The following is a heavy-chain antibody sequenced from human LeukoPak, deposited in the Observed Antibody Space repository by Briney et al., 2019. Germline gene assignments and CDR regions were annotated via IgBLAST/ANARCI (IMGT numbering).Heavy chain of an antibody. Sequence: PSETLSLTCTVSGGSISSGDYYWRWLRQPPGKGVEWMGYIYYSGITYYNPSLKSRVTISVDTSKNQFSLKLSSVTAADTAVYYCARARFLEWLFFDYWGQGTLVTVSS. J-gene: IGHJ4*02. CDR2: IYYSGIT. CDR3: ARARFLEWLFFDY. CDR1: GGSISSGDYY. D-gene: IGHD3-3*01. V-gene: IGHV4-30-4*08.